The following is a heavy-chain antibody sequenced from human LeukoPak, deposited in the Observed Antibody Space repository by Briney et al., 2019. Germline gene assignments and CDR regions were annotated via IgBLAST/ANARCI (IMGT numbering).Heavy chain of an antibody. CDR1: GGSISSSSYY. Sequence: SETLSLTCTVSGGSISSSSYYWGWIRQPPGKGLEWIGSIYYSGSTYYNPSLKSRVTISVDTSKNQLSLKLSSVTAADTAVYYCARHGRGWFDPWGQGTLVTVSS. J-gene: IGHJ5*02. CDR2: IYYSGST. V-gene: IGHV4-39*01. CDR3: ARHGRGWFDP. D-gene: IGHD1-26*01.